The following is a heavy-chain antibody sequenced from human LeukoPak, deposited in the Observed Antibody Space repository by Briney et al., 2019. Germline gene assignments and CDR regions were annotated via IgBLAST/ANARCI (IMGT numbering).Heavy chain of an antibody. CDR3: TRTKGYDDY. V-gene: IGHV3-49*04. D-gene: IGHD6-13*01. Sequence: GRSLRLSCTASGFTFGDYAMSWVRQAPGKGLEWVGFIKSKAYGGTTEYAASVKGRFTISRDDSKSIAYLQMNSLKTEDTAVYYCTRTKGYDDYWGQGTLVTVSS. CDR1: GFTFGDYA. CDR2: IKSKAYGGTT. J-gene: IGHJ4*02.